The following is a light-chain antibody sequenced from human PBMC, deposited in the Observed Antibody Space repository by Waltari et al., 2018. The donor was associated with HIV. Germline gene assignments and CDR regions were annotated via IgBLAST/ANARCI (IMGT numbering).Light chain of an antibody. CDR2: RNN. J-gene: IGLJ1*01. CDR3: AAWDASRSGPYV. Sequence: QSVLTQPPSASGTPGQRVTISCSGSSSNIGSNYVYWYQQLPGTTPKLPIYRNNQRPAAVPDRFSGSKSGTSASLAISGLRSEDGADYYCAAWDASRSGPYVFGTGTKVTVL. V-gene: IGLV1-47*01. CDR1: SSNIGSNY.